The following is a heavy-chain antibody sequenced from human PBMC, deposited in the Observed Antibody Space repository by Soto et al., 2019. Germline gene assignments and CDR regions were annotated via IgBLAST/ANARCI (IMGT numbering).Heavy chain of an antibody. D-gene: IGHD2-8*01. Sequence: SGPTLVIPTQTLTLTCSFSGFSLSTIGVGVGWIRQPPGKALEWLAVIYWDEDKSYSPSLKSRLTITKGTSKNQVVLTVTNMDPVDTATYYCAHMGYTNGYVNYWGQGTLVTVSS. CDR1: GFSLSTIGVG. V-gene: IGHV2-5*02. CDR3: AHMGYTNGYVNY. J-gene: IGHJ4*02. CDR2: IYWDEDK.